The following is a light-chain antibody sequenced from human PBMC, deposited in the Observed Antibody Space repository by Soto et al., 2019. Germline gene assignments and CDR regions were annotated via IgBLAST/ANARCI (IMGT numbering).Light chain of an antibody. CDR3: QQYNLSST. V-gene: IGKV1-5*03. J-gene: IGKJ2*01. CDR2: EAT. Sequence: DIQMTQSPSTLSASVGDRVTITCRASHRISSWLAWYQQKPGKAPKLLISEATTFESGVPSRFSGSGSGAEFTLTTDSLRPDDFATYYCQQYNLSSTFGQGTKLEI. CDR1: HRISSW.